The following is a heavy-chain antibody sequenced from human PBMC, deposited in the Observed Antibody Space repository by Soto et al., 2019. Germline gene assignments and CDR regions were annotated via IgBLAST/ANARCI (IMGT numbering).Heavy chain of an antibody. CDR2: IERDDDDK. V-gene: IGHV2-70*13. CDR3: ARSIRGPRRFNGMDV. D-gene: IGHD1-20*01. Sequence: SGPTLVNPTETLTLTCTFSGFSLTSPGMCVSWIRQPPGKALEWLALIERDDDDKYYSTSLKTRLTISKDTRKNQMVLTMANMDPAYTGTYYCARSIRGPRRFNGMDVWGQGTTVTVSS. CDR1: GFSLTSPGMC. J-gene: IGHJ6*02.